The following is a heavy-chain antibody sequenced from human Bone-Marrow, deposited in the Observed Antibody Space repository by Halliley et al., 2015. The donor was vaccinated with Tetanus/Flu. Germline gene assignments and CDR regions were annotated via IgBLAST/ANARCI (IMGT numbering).Heavy chain of an antibody. Sequence: GLVKPSETLSLTCAVSGGSITTSNWWSWVRQPPGKGLEWIGYIYYSGTTNYNPSLESRVTISLDTSKNQFSLKLSSVTAADTAVYYCASSIVLTSTGNWFDPWGQGTLVTVSS. D-gene: IGHD5-12*01. J-gene: IGHJ5*02. CDR3: ASSIVLTSTGNWFDP. CDR2: IYYSGTT. CDR1: GGSITTSNW. V-gene: IGHV4-4*02.